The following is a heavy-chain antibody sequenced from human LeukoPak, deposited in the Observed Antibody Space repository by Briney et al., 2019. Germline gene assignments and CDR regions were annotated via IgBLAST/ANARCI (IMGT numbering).Heavy chain of an antibody. D-gene: IGHD3-16*02. CDR3: AKAGVITFGGVIAHFDY. V-gene: IGHV3-53*01. J-gene: IGHJ4*02. CDR1: GFTVSSNY. CDR2: IYSGGST. Sequence: GSLRLSCAASGFTVSSNYMSWVRQAPGKGLEWVSVIYSGGSTYYADSVKGRFTISRDNSKNTLYLQMNSLRAEDTAVYYCAKAGVITFGGVIAHFDYWGQGTLVTVSS.